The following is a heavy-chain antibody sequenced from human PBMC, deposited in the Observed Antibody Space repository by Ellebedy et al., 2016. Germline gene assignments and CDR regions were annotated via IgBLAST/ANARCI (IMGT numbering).Heavy chain of an antibody. Sequence: GGSLRLSXAASGFTFSSYWMHWVRQAPGKGLVWVSRLNSDGSVTSYADSVKGRFTISRDNAKNTLYLQMNSLRAEDTAVYYCARLGIREGVDPWGQGILVTVSS. CDR1: GFTFSSYW. D-gene: IGHD3-16*01. CDR3: ARLGIREGVDP. V-gene: IGHV3-74*01. CDR2: LNSDGSVT. J-gene: IGHJ5*02.